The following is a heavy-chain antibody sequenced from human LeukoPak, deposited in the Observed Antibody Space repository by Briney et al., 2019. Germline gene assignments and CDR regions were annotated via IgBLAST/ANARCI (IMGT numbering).Heavy chain of an antibody. CDR2: IYWDDDK. CDR3: AHSDYGDYVGY. V-gene: IGHV2-5*02. CDR1: GFSRSTSGAG. J-gene: IGHJ4*02. Sequence: SGPTLGNPRQTLTLTCTFSGFSRSTSGAGVGWTRQPPGKAVEWLALIYWDDDKRYSPSLKSRLTITKDPSTNQVVLTMTTMDPVDTATYYCAHSDYGDYVGYWGQGPLVTVSS. D-gene: IGHD4-17*01.